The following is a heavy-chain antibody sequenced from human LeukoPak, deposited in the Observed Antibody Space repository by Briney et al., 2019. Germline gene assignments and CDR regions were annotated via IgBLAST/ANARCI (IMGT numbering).Heavy chain of an antibody. CDR2: INTNTGNP. J-gene: IGHJ4*02. CDR3: ASGPSYSGSNEYFDS. CDR1: GYTFSSYT. Sequence: ASVKVSCKASGYTFSSYTMNWVRQAPGQGLEWMGWINTNTGNPTYAQDYTGRFVFSLDTSVSTTYLQISRLKAEDTDVYYCASGPSYSGSNEYFDSWGQGTLVTVSS. D-gene: IGHD1-26*01. V-gene: IGHV7-4-1*02.